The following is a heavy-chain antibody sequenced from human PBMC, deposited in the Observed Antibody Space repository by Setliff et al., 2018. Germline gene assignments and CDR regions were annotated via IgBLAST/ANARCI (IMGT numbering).Heavy chain of an antibody. J-gene: IGHJ4*02. Sequence: SETLSLTCTVSGGSISGDSWSWIRQPPGKGLEWIGYSSTSGCTNYSPSLRSRVTISLDTSENQFSLKLTSVTAADTAVYYCARGVYASGIDYWGQGTLVTVSS. CDR2: SSTSGCT. CDR1: GGSISGDS. V-gene: IGHV4-4*08. D-gene: IGHD3-10*01. CDR3: ARGVYASGIDY.